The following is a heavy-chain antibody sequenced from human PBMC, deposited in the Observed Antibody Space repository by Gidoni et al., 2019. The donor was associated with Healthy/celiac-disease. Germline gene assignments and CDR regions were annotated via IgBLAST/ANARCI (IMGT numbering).Heavy chain of an antibody. V-gene: IGHV4-39*01. CDR1: GGSISSSRYY. D-gene: IGHD3-10*01. CDR3: HIGSGRDVAY. J-gene: IGHJ4*02. CDR2: IYYSGST. Sequence: QLQLQESGPGLVKPSETLSLTCTVSGGSISSSRYYWGWIRQPPGKGLEWIGSIYYSGSTYYNPSLKSRVTISVDTSKNQFSLKLSSVTAADTAVYYCHIGSGRDVAYWGQGTLVTVSS.